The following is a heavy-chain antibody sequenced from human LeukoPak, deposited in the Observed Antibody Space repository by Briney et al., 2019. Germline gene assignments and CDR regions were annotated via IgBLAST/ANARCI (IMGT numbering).Heavy chain of an antibody. CDR1: GYSISSGYY. CDR3: ARRDQNEGVGGYVP. J-gene: IGHJ4*02. V-gene: IGHV4-38-2*02. Sequence: SETLSLTCTVSGYSISSGYYWGWIRQPPGKGLEWVGNIHHIGTTYYNPSLKSRVTISADTSKNQFSLKLTSVTAADTAVYYCARRDQNEGVGGYVPWGQGTLVTVSS. D-gene: IGHD5-12*01. CDR2: IHHIGTT.